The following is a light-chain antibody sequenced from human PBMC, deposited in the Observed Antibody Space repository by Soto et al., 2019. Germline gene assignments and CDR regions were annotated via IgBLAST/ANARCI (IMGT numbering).Light chain of an antibody. CDR1: QSINNY. CDR3: QQYVDSPET. J-gene: IGKJ4*01. CDR2: DSS. V-gene: IGKV3-20*01. Sequence: EIVLTQSPGTLSLSPGERATLSCRASQSINNYVAWYQQKPGQAPRVLIYDSSIRATGVPDRFSGSGSGIDFTLTISRLEPEDFAVYYCQQYVDSPETFGGGTKVEMK.